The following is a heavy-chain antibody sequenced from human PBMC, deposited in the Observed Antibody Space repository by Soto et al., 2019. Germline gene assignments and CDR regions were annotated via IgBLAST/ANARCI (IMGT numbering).Heavy chain of an antibody. CDR1: GGSFSGYY. Sequence: SETLSLTCAVYGGSFSGYYWSWIRQPPGKGLEWIGEINHSGSTNYNPSLKSRVTISVDTSKNQFSLKLSSVTAADTAVYYCARGQYSGYAFEYWGQGTLVTVS. D-gene: IGHD5-12*01. CDR3: ARGQYSGYAFEY. V-gene: IGHV4-34*01. CDR2: INHSGST. J-gene: IGHJ4*02.